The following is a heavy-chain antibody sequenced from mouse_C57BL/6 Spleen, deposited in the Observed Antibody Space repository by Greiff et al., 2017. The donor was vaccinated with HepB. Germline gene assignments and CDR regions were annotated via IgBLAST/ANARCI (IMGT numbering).Heavy chain of an antibody. D-gene: IGHD1-1*01. Sequence: EVQLQRSGAELVRPGASVKLSCTASGFNIKDYYMHWVKQRPEQGLEWIGRIDPEDGDTEYAPKFQGKATMTADTSSNTAYLQLSSLTSEDTAVYYCTTYYGSSWCAYWGQGTLVTVSA. V-gene: IGHV14-1*01. CDR2: IDPEDGDT. CDR1: GFNIKDYY. CDR3: TTYYGSSWCAY. J-gene: IGHJ3*01.